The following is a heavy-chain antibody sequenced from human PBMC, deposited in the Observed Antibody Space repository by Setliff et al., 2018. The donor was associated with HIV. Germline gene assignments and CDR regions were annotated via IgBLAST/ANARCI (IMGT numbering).Heavy chain of an antibody. CDR2: MFYNGRS. CDR3: ARQRYYGSGVTGYYYCMDV. D-gene: IGHD3-10*01. J-gene: IGHJ6*03. Sequence: SLTCTVSGGSISSHYWSWIRQPPGKGLEWIGYMFYNGRSNYNPSLKSRATISVDASKNQFSLKLNSVTAADTAVYYCARQRYYGSGVTGYYYCMDVWGKGTTVTVSS. CDR1: GGSISSHY. V-gene: IGHV4-59*08.